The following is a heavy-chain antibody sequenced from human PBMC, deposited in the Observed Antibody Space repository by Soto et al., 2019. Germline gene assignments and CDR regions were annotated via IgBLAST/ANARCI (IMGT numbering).Heavy chain of an antibody. Sequence: GGSLRLSCAASGFTFIDYYMSWIRQAPGKGLEWVSYISSSGSTIYYADSVKGRFTISRDNAKNSLYLQMNSLRAEDTAVYYCARDPISHCSSTSFHRSPEDHWCQGT. CDR1: GFTFIDYY. V-gene: IGHV3-11*01. J-gene: IGHJ4*02. D-gene: IGHD2-2*01. CDR3: ARDPISHCSSTSFHRSPEDH. CDR2: ISSSGSTI.